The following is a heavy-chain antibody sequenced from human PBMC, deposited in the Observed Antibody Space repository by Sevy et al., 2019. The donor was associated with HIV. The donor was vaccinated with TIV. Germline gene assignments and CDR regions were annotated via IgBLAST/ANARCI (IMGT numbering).Heavy chain of an antibody. J-gene: IGHJ6*03. CDR1: GFTFGDYA. CDR2: IRSKAYGWTT. Sequence: GGSLRLSCTASGFTFGDYAMSWVRQAPGKGLEWVGFIRSKAYGWTTEYAASVKGRFTISRDDSKSIAYLQMNSLKTEDTAVYYCTRVPAAILRYYYHYYVYVWGKGTTVTVSS. V-gene: IGHV3-49*04. D-gene: IGHD2-2*02. CDR3: TRVPAAILRYYYHYYVYV.